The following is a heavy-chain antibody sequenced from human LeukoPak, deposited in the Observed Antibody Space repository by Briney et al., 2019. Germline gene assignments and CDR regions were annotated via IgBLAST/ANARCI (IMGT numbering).Heavy chain of an antibody. CDR3: ATASSWYEGPFDY. V-gene: IGHV1-24*01. D-gene: IGHD6-13*01. CDR1: GYTLTELS. Sequence: ASVKVSCKVSGYTLTELSMHWVRQAPGKGLEWMGGFDPEDGETIYAQKFQGRVTMTEDTSTDTAYMELNSLRSEDTAVYYCATASSWYEGPFDYWGQGTLVTVSS. CDR2: FDPEDGET. J-gene: IGHJ4*02.